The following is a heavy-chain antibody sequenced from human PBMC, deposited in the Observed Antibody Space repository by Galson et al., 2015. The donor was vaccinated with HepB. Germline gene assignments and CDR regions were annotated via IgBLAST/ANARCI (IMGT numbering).Heavy chain of an antibody. CDR3: ATAEVVPAARGDNWFDP. J-gene: IGHJ5*02. CDR1: GYTFTSYG. D-gene: IGHD2-2*01. CDR2: FDPEDGET. V-gene: IGHV1-24*01. Sequence: SVKVSCKASGYTFTSYGISWVRQAPGQGLEWMGGFDPEDGETIYAQKFQGRVTMTEDTSTDTAYMELSSLRSEDTAVYYCATAEVVPAARGDNWFDPWGQGTLVTVSS.